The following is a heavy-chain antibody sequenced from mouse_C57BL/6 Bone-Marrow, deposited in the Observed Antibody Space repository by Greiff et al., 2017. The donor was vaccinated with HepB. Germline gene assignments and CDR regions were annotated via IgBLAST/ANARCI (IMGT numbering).Heavy chain of an antibody. CDR1: GFTFSSYA. V-gene: IGHV5-4*01. CDR3: ARDGTTVVALYYFDY. J-gene: IGHJ2*01. Sequence: EVQGVESGGGLVKPGGSLKLSCAASGFTFSSYAMSWVRQTPDKRLEWVATISDGGSYTYYPDNVKGRFTISRDNAKNNLYLQMSHLKSEDTAMYYCARDGTTVVALYYFDYWGQGTTLTVSS. CDR2: ISDGGSYT. D-gene: IGHD1-1*01.